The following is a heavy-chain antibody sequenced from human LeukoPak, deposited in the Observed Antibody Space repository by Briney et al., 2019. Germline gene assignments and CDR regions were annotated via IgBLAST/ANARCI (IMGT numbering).Heavy chain of an antibody. Sequence: SQTLSLTCTVSGGSISSGDYYWSWIRQPPGKGLEWIGYIYYSGCTYYNPSLKSRVTISVDTSKNQFSLKLSSVTAADTAVYYCARAYCSSTSCYLFDYWGQGTLVTVSS. J-gene: IGHJ4*02. D-gene: IGHD2-2*01. CDR2: IYYSGCT. CDR1: GGSISSGDYY. CDR3: ARAYCSSTSCYLFDY. V-gene: IGHV4-30-4*01.